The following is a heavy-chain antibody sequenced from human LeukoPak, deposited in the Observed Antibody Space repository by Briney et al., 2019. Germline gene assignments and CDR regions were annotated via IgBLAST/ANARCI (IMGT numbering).Heavy chain of an antibody. D-gene: IGHD2-15*01. Sequence: GGSLRLSCAASGFTFSSFGMNWVRQAPGKGLEWVALIWYDGSKKYYADSVKGRFTISRDNAKNSLYLQLNSLRDEDTAIYYCAREAALGGQGTLVTVSS. CDR1: GFTFSSFG. V-gene: IGHV3-33*01. CDR2: IWYDGSKK. J-gene: IGHJ4*02. CDR3: AREAAL.